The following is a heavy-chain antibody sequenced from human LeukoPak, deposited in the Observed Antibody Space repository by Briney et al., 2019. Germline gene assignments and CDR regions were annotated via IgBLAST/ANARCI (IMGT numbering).Heavy chain of an antibody. D-gene: IGHD6-19*01. CDR3: ARDPGEYGSSSGWFDP. V-gene: IGHV4-39*07. CDR1: GASIRNTSFY. J-gene: IGHJ5*02. Sequence: SETLSLTCAVSGASIRNTSFYWGWIRQPPGKGLQWIASIYSSGTTYYNPSLKSRVTISVDKSKNQFSLKLTSVTAADTAVYYCARDPGEYGSSSGWFDPWGQGTLVTVSS. CDR2: IYSSGTT.